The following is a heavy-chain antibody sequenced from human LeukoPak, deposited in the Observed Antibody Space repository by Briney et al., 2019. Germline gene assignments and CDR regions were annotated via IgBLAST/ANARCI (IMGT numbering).Heavy chain of an antibody. D-gene: IGHD3-10*01. J-gene: IGHJ4*02. Sequence: SETLSLTCTVSGGSLSSHYWSWIRPPPGKGLEWIGDIYYTGSTNQNASLKSRVTISIDTSKTQFSLKLSSVTAADTALYYCARAPYYYGSPYYFDFWGRGTLVTVSS. CDR1: GGSLSSHY. CDR2: IYYTGST. V-gene: IGHV4-59*11. CDR3: ARAPYYYGSPYYFDF.